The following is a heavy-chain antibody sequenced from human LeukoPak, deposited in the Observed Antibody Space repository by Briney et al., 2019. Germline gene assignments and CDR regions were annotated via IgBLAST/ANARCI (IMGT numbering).Heavy chain of an antibody. J-gene: IGHJ4*02. CDR2: ISSSGGTI. CDR3: ATSGYYFEY. V-gene: IGHV3-48*03. D-gene: IGHD3-22*01. Sequence: GGSLRLSCAASGFTFSSYEMNWVRQAPGKGLEWLSYISSSGGTIYYADSVKGRFTISRDNARNSLYLQMRSLRAEDTAVYYCATSGYYFEYWGQGTLVTVSS. CDR1: GFTFSSYE.